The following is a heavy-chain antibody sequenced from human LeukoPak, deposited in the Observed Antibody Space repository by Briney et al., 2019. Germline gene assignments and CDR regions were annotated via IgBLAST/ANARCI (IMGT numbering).Heavy chain of an antibody. V-gene: IGHV3-30*02. D-gene: IGHD5-12*01. Sequence: GGSLRLSCAASEFTFSTYGLHCVRQAPGKGLEWVAFIGYDGSNKYYADSVKGRFTISRDNSKNTLYLQMNSLRAGDTAVYYCAGATAYYMDVWGKGTTVTVSS. CDR1: EFTFSTYG. CDR3: AGATAYYMDV. J-gene: IGHJ6*03. CDR2: IGYDGSNK.